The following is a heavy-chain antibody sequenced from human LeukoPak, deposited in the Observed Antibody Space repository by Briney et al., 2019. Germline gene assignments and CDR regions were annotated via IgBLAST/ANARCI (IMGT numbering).Heavy chain of an antibody. CDR3: ARVYCSSTSCYAPYFDY. V-gene: IGHV4-59*01. D-gene: IGHD2-2*01. J-gene: IGHJ4*02. CDR1: GGSISSYY. Sequence: PSETLSLTCTVSGGSISSYYWSWIRQPPGKGLEWIAYIYYSGSTNYNPSLKSRVTISVDTSKNQFSLKLSSVTAADTAVYYCARVYCSSTSCYAPYFDYWGQGTLVTVSS. CDR2: IYYSGST.